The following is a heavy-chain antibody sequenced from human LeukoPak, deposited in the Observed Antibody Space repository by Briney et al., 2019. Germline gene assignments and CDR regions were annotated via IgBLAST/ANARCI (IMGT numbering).Heavy chain of an antibody. D-gene: IGHD3-22*01. CDR3: ARGPYSYDSSGAFDI. CDR1: GGPFRDYS. J-gene: IGHJ3*02. Sequence: SETLSLTCAVYGGPFRDYSWSWIRQSPGKGLEWIGEINQFGSTKDNPSLKSRVTLSVDTSKNQFSLKLSSVTAADTAVYFCARGPYSYDSSGAFDIWGQGTMVTVSS. CDR2: INQFGST. V-gene: IGHV4-34*01.